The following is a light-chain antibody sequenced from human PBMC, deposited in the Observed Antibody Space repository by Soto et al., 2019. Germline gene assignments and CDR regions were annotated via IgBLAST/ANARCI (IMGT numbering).Light chain of an antibody. CDR3: CSYAGGSTFGV. J-gene: IGLJ3*02. CDR1: SSDVGSYNL. V-gene: IGLV2-23*02. Sequence: QSVLTQPASVSGSPGQSITISCSGTSSDVGSYNLVSWYQQHPGKAPKLMIYEVSKRPSGVSNRFSGSTSGNTASLTISGLQSEDEADYYCCSYAGGSTFGVFGGGTKVTVL. CDR2: EVS.